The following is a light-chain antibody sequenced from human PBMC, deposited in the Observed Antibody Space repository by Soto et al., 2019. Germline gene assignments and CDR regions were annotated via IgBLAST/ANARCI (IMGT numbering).Light chain of an antibody. J-gene: IGKJ5*01. Sequence: EIVLTQSPATLSAFPGDRVTLSCRASQALNTRLAWYQHKPGQAPRLLIYDASNRATGIPARFSGSGSGTDFTLTISSLEPEDFAVYYCQQRRKWPPDFGQGTRLAIK. CDR1: QALNTR. V-gene: IGKV3-11*01. CDR2: DAS. CDR3: QQRRKWPPD.